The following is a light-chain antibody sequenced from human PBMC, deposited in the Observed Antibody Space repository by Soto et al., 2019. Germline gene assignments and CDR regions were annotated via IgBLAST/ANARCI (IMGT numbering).Light chain of an antibody. Sequence: DIQMTQSPSSLSASVGDRVTITCRASQSISSYLNWYQQKPGKAPKLLIYAASSLQSGVPSRFSGSGSGTDFTLTISSLQPDDFATYYCQYYSAVWAFGQGTKVDIK. J-gene: IGKJ1*01. CDR2: AAS. CDR1: QSISSY. V-gene: IGKV1-39*01. CDR3: QYYSAVWA.